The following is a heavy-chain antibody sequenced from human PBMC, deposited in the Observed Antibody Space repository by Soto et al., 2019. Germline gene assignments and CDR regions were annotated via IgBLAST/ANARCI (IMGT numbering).Heavy chain of an antibody. D-gene: IGHD3-3*01. CDR2: ISGSGGTT. V-gene: IGHV3-23*01. Sequence: PGGSLRLSCTVSGFTFGSHAMSWVRQAPGKGLECVSGISGSGGTTFYADSVKGLFTISGDNSKKTLYLQMNSLRAEDTAVYYCAKTPYDFWSSGQYLFDHWGQGTLVTVPQ. CDR1: GFTFGSHA. J-gene: IGHJ4*02. CDR3: AKTPYDFWSSGQYLFDH.